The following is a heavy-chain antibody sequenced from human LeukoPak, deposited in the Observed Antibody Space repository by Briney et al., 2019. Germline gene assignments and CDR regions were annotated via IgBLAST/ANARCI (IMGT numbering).Heavy chain of an antibody. J-gene: IGHJ6*02. V-gene: IGHV3-15*01. D-gene: IGHD3-3*01. Sequence: KSGGSLRLSCAASGFTFSNAWMSWVRQAPGKGLEWVGRIKSKTDGGTTDYAAPVKGRFTISRDDSKNTLYLQMNSLKTEDTAVYYCTTGRFWSGFSPYGMDVWGQGTTATVSS. CDR3: TTGRFWSGFSPYGMDV. CDR2: IKSKTDGGTT. CDR1: GFTFSNAW.